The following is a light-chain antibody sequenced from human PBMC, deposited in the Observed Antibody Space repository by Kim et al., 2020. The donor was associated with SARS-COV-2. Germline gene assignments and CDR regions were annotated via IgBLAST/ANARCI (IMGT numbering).Light chain of an antibody. Sequence: APGKAARVTWGGYYIGSKSVNWYQQKPGQAPVLVIYYDSDRPSGIPERFSGANSGNTATLTISRVEAGDEADYYCQVWDSSSDHPVFGGGTQLTVL. CDR3: QVWDSSSDHPV. J-gene: IGLJ3*02. V-gene: IGLV3-21*04. CDR2: YDS. CDR1: YIGSKS.